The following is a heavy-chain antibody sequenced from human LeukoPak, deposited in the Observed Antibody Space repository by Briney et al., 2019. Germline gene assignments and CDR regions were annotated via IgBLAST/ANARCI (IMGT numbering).Heavy chain of an antibody. CDR2: ISGSGGSK. CDR3: AKDLFSHGSGSYYPFDY. Sequence: PGGSLRLSCAASGFTFSSYGMSWVRQAPGKGLEWVSAISGSGGSKYYADSVKGRFAISRDNSKNTLYLQMNSLRAEDTAVYYCAKDLFSHGSGSYYPFDYWGQGTLVTVSS. D-gene: IGHD3-10*01. J-gene: IGHJ4*02. CDR1: GFTFSSYG. V-gene: IGHV3-23*01.